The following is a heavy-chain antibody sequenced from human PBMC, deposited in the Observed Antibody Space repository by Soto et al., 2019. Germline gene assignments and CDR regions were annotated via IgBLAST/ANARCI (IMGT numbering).Heavy chain of an antibody. Sequence: EVQLVESGGGLVQPGGSLRLSCAASGFTFNNFWMHWVRQAPGEGLVWVSRISADGSDTAYADSVKGRFTISRDNAKNTLYLQMNSLRAEDTAVYYCARDRLKYSNHWAYWGQGTLVTVSS. D-gene: IGHD4-4*01. CDR3: ARDRLKYSNHWAY. J-gene: IGHJ4*02. CDR1: GFTFNNFW. CDR2: ISADGSDT. V-gene: IGHV3-74*01.